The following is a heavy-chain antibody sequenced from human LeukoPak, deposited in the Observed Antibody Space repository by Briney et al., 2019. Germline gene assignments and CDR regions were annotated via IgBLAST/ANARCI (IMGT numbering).Heavy chain of an antibody. D-gene: IGHD2-15*01. V-gene: IGHV4-59*01. CDR2: IYYSGTT. J-gene: IGHJ2*01. Sequence: PSETLSLTCAVSGDSISSWYWSWIRQPPGKGLEWIGYIYYSGTTYYNPSLKSRVSISFDTSKNQFTLKLSSVTAADTAVYYCARVGYCSRGSCLRLDWYFDLWGRGTLVTVSS. CDR3: ARVGYCSRGSCLRLDWYFDL. CDR1: GDSISSWY.